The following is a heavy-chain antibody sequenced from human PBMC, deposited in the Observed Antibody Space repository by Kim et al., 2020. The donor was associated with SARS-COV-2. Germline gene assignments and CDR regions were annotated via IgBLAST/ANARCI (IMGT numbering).Heavy chain of an antibody. CDR3: ARYAPITLTPKAAFGS. CDR1: GGSFSGYY. V-gene: IGHV4-34*01. J-gene: IGHJ4*02. Sequence: SETLSLTCAVYGGSFSGYYWSWIRQPPGKGLEWIGEINHSGSTNYNPSLKSRVTMSVDTSKSQFSLRVTSVTAADTAVYYCARYAPITLTPKAAFGSWGQGALVTVSS. CDR2: INHSGST. D-gene: IGHD6-25*01.